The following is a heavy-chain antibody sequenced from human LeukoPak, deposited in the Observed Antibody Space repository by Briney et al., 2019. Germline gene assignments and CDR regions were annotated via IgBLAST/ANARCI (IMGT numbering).Heavy chain of an antibody. Sequence: GGSLRLSCAASGFTFSNAWMSWVRQAPGKGLEWVAVISYDGSKQYYADSVKGRFTISRDNSKNTLYLQMNSLRAEDTAVFYCARGTTYYFDYWGQGTLVTVSS. CDR2: ISYDGSKQ. D-gene: IGHD1-7*01. CDR1: GFTFSNAW. V-gene: IGHV3-30-3*01. CDR3: ARGTTYYFDY. J-gene: IGHJ4*02.